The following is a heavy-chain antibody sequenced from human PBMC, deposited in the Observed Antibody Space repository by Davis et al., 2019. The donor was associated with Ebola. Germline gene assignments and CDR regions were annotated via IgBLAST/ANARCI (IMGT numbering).Heavy chain of an antibody. CDR3: ARGHNYGHDY. CDR2: IIPNSGDT. J-gene: IGHJ4*02. D-gene: IGHD5-18*01. V-gene: IGHV1-2*06. Sequence: ASVKVSCKASGYTFTAYNLHWVRQVPGHGLEWMGRIIPNSGDTNYAQNFQGRVTMTRDTSISTAYMELSSLTSDDTAVYFCARGHNYGHDYWGQGTLVTVSS. CDR1: GYTFTAYN.